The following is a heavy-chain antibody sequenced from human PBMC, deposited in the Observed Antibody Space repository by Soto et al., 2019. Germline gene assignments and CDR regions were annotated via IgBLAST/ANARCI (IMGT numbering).Heavy chain of an antibody. D-gene: IGHD4-17*01. V-gene: IGHV3-30*04. CDR2: ISNGGNYK. Sequence: QPVGSLRLSCAMSGFPSRTYAIHWVRQAPGKGLEWVAGISNGGNYKYYADSFNGRFTVSRADSESTVYLQMNRLRPDDTAVFYCARAPGEGRVAHFAYWGQGTLVTVSS. J-gene: IGHJ4*02. CDR3: ARAPGEGRVAHFAY. CDR1: GFPSRTYA.